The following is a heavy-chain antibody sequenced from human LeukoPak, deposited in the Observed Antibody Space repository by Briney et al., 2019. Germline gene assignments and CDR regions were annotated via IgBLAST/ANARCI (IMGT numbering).Heavy chain of an antibody. CDR2: IWFDGTEK. CDR3: ARVNGPNSGYYYTLDL. CDR1: GLTFRNYA. D-gene: IGHD3-22*01. Sequence: PGTSLRLSCAASGLTFRNYAMHWVRQAPGGRLQWVALIWFDGTEKYYAASVMGRFTISRDSSESTLYLQMNGLRTEDTAVYYCARVNGPNSGYYYTLDLWGQGTPVTVSS. J-gene: IGHJ5*02. V-gene: IGHV3-33*01.